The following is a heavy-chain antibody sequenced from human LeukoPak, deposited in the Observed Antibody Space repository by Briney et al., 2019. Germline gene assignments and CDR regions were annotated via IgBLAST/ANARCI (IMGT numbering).Heavy chain of an antibody. CDR3: AEDLDTFAYAFDI. Sequence: GRSLRLSCAASGFTFDDYAMHWVRQAPGKGLEWVSGISWNSGSIGYADSVKGRFTISRDNAKNSLYLQMNSLRAEDTALYYCAEDLDTFAYAFDIWGQGTTVTVSS. D-gene: IGHD5-18*01. V-gene: IGHV3-9*01. CDR2: ISWNSGSI. J-gene: IGHJ3*02. CDR1: GFTFDDYA.